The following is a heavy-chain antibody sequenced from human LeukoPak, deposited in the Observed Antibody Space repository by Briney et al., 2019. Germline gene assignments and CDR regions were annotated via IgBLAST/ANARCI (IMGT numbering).Heavy chain of an antibody. V-gene: IGHV4-39*07. CDR3: ARVSLSSGVPFDY. Sequence: PSETLSLTCNVSGGSISSGSFHWGWIRQSPGKGLEWIGNIHYSGSTFYNPSLKSRVTISVDTSKNQFSLRLRSVTAADTAVYYCARVSLSSGVPFDYWGQGALVTVSS. CDR1: GGSISSGSFH. D-gene: IGHD3-10*01. CDR2: IHYSGST. J-gene: IGHJ4*02.